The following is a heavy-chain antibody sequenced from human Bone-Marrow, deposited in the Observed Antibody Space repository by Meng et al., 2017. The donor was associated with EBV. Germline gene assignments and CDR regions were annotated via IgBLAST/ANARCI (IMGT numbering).Heavy chain of an antibody. Sequence: QGQLVESGAEVKKPGFSVKVACKASGDTFSSYTFTWVRQAPGQGLEWMGGIIPLFGTTDYAQNFQGRVTITADEVTSTVYMELASLRSDDTAVYFCARGDVVVEAATPPDRWGQGTLVTVSS. CDR2: IIPLFGTT. V-gene: IGHV1-69*01. CDR1: GDTFSSYT. J-gene: IGHJ5*02. CDR3: ARGDVVVEAATPPDR. D-gene: IGHD2-15*01.